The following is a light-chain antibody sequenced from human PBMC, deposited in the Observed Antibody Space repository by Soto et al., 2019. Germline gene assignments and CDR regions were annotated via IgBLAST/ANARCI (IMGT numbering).Light chain of an antibody. CDR3: QQYGSSLWT. V-gene: IGKV3-20*01. J-gene: IGKJ1*01. CDR1: QSIDNNY. Sequence: EIVLTQSPGTLSLSPGERATLSCRASQSIDNNYLAWYQQKPGQAPRLLTYGASSRATGIADRFRGSGSGTDFTLTISRLEPEDFAVYYCQQYGSSLWTFGQGTKVDI. CDR2: GAS.